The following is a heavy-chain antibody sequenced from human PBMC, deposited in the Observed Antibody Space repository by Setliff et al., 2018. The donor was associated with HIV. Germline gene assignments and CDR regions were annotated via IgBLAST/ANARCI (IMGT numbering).Heavy chain of an antibody. CDR2: IHYSGST. CDR3: ARKTEYYYDTSGFNPYAFDT. J-gene: IGHJ4*02. CDR1: GGSFSGYY. D-gene: IGHD3-22*01. V-gene: IGHV4-34*01. Sequence: SETLSLTCAVYGGSFSGYYWSWIRQPPGKGLEWIGEIHYSGSTNYSPSLKSRVTISVDTSKNQFSLRLNSVIAADTAVYYCARKTEYYYDTSGFNPYAFDTWGQGTLVTVSS.